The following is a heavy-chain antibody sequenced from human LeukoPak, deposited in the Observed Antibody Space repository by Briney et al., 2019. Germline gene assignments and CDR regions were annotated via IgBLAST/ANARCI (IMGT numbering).Heavy chain of an antibody. Sequence: GGSLRLSCAASGFTFTNYWMKWVRQAPGGGPEWLANINKDGSEEYYADSVKGRFTISRDNAKNSLYLQMNSLRAEDTAVYYCARDAVRGGDCDYWGQGTLVAVS. CDR1: GFTFTNYW. CDR2: INKDGSEE. D-gene: IGHD2-21*02. V-gene: IGHV3-7*01. CDR3: ARDAVRGGDCDY. J-gene: IGHJ4*02.